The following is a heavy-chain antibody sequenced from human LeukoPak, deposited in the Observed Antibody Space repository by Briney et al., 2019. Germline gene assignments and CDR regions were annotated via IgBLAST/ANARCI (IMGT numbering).Heavy chain of an antibody. CDR2: ISGYNDNT. J-gene: IGHJ5*02. CDR3: ARDTKRSRARWENLGFDP. CDR1: GYTFSSYG. V-gene: IGHV1-18*01. Sequence: ASVKVSCKASGYTFSSYGISWVRQAPGHGLEWMGWISGYNDNTKYYAQKLQGRVTMTTDTSTSTAYLELKSLRSDDTAVYYCARDTKRSRARWENLGFDPWGQGTLVTVSS. D-gene: IGHD1-26*01.